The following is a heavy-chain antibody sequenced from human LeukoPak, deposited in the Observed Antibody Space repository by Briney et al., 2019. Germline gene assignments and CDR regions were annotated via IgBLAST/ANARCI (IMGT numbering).Heavy chain of an antibody. Sequence: GGSLRLSCAASGFTFSSYWMHWVRQAPGKGLVWVSRINSDGGSTSYADSVKGRFTISRDNAKNTLYLQMNSLRAEDTAVYYCAREETGTDFDYWGQGTLVTVSS. CDR1: GFTFSSYW. V-gene: IGHV3-74*01. J-gene: IGHJ4*02. CDR2: INSDGGST. D-gene: IGHD1-7*01. CDR3: AREETGTDFDY.